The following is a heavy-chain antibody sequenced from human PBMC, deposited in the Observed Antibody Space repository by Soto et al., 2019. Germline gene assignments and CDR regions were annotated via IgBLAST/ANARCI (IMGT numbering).Heavy chain of an antibody. V-gene: IGHV3-30*18. CDR1: GFTFSSYG. Sequence: QVQLVESGGGVVQPGRSLRLSCAASGFTFSSYGMHWVRQAPGKGLEWVAVISYDGSNKYYADSVKGRFTISRDNSKNTLFLQMNSLRLDDTAVYYCAKARHDYGDSPEDYWGQGTLVTVSS. J-gene: IGHJ4*02. D-gene: IGHD4-17*01. CDR3: AKARHDYGDSPEDY. CDR2: ISYDGSNK.